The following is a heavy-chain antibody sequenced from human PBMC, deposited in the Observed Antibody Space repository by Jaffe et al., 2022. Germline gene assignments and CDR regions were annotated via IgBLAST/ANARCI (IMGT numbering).Heavy chain of an antibody. CDR1: GYSISSGYY. V-gene: IGHV4-38-2*01. CDR2: IYHSGST. CDR3: ARYGDYGIDY. Sequence: QVQLQESGPGLVKPSETLSLTCAVSGYSISSGYYWGWIRQPPGKGLEWIGSIYHSGSTYYNPSLKSRVTISVDTSKNQFSLKLSSVTAADTAVYYCARYGDYGIDYWGQGTLVTVSS. D-gene: IGHD4-17*01. J-gene: IGHJ4*02.